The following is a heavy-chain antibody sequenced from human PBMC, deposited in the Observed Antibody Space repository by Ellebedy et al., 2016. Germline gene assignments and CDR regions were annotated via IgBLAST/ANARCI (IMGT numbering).Heavy chain of an antibody. V-gene: IGHV3-23*01. D-gene: IGHD2-21*02. CDR3: AKHHLYLAYWGGDCYRPDAFDI. CDR2: ISGSGSYT. CDR1: GFTFSDYA. J-gene: IGHJ3*02. Sequence: GGSLRLSXAASGFTFSDYAMSWVRQVPGKGLEWVSLISGSGSYTYYADSVKGRFTISGDNSKNNLFLQMNSLRVEEPAVYYCAKHHLYLAYWGGDCYRPDAFDIWGQGTKVTVPS.